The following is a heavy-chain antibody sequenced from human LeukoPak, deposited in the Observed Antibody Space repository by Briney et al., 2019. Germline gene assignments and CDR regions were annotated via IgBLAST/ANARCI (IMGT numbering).Heavy chain of an antibody. CDR2: ISAYNGNT. CDR1: GYRFTSYG. Sequence: ASVNVSCKASGYRFTSYGITWVRQAPGQGLECMGWISAYNGNTKFAQKFQGTVTMTTDTSTSTAYMELRTLRSDDTAVYYCGRVPSTLYDFWSAYLIDYWGQGTLVTVSS. V-gene: IGHV1-18*01. J-gene: IGHJ4*02. CDR3: GRVPSTLYDFWSAYLIDY. D-gene: IGHD3-3*01.